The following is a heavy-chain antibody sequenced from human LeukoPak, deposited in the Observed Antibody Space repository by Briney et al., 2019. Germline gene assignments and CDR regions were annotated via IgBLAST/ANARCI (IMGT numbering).Heavy chain of an antibody. CDR3: ARGHISGSYFLKIGI. J-gene: IGHJ3*02. CDR1: GYTFTAYY. Sequence: GASVKVSCKASGYTFTAYYMHWVREAPGQGLEWMGIINPSGGSTSYAQKFQGRVTMTRDTSTSTVYMELSSLRSEDTAVYYCARGHISGSYFLKIGIWGQGTMVTVSS. D-gene: IGHD1-26*01. CDR2: INPSGGST. V-gene: IGHV1-46*03.